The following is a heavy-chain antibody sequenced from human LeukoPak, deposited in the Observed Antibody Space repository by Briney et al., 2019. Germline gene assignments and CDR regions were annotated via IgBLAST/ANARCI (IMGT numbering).Heavy chain of an antibody. CDR2: ISSSGSTI. Sequence: PGGSLRLSCAASGFTFSSYEMNWVRRAPGKGLEWVSYISSSGSTIYYADSVKGRFTISRDNSKNTLYLQMNSLKTEDTAVYYCAKDRLVGTIEGPLGDFEYWGQGTLVTVSS. D-gene: IGHD1-26*01. CDR3: AKDRLVGTIEGPLGDFEY. CDR1: GFTFSSYE. V-gene: IGHV3-48*03. J-gene: IGHJ4*02.